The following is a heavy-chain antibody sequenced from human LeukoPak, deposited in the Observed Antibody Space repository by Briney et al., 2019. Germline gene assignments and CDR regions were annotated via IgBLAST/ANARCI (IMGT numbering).Heavy chain of an antibody. Sequence: PGGSLRLSCAASGFTFTSYTMNWVRQAPGKGLEWVSSIGSSGDYINYADSLKGRFTISRDNAKNTLYLQMNSLRADDTAVYYCARDDPRENWYFDLWGRGTLVTVSS. CDR3: ARDDPRENWYFDL. D-gene: IGHD5-24*01. CDR2: IGSSGDYI. J-gene: IGHJ2*01. V-gene: IGHV3-21*01. CDR1: GFTFTSYT.